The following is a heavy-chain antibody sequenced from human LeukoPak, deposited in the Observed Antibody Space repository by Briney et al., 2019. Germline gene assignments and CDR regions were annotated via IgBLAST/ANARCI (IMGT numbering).Heavy chain of an antibody. CDR1: GGTFSSYA. Sequence: ASVKVSCKASGGTFSSYAISWVRQAPGQGLEWMGGIIPIFGTANYAQKFQGRVTITADESTSTAYMELSSLRSEDTAVYYCARWGPSRLIPTEDLDDYYYYYMDVWGKGTTVTVSS. CDR2: IIPIFGTA. CDR3: ARWGPSRLIPTEDLDDYYYYYMDV. D-gene: IGHD3-3*01. V-gene: IGHV1-69*13. J-gene: IGHJ6*03.